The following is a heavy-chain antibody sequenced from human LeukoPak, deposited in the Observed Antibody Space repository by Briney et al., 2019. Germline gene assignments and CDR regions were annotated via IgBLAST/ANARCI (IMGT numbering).Heavy chain of an antibody. J-gene: IGHJ3*02. CDR2: YNGGGGST. Sequence: GRSLRLSSAASGFTFSSYAMSWDSLAPGKGMEWESCYNGGGGSTYYADSGKGRFTITRDNSKNTLYLQMNSLRAEDTAVYYCAKVMGSWLNHDAFDIWGQGTMVTVSS. CDR3: AKVMGSWLNHDAFDI. D-gene: IGHD3-10*01. CDR1: GFTFSSYA. V-gene: IGHV3-23*01.